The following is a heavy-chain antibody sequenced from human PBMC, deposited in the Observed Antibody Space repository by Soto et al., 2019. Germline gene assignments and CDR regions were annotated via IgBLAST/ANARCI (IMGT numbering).Heavy chain of an antibody. CDR3: ARRYDYVWGSYRPRGWFDP. CDR2: IDPGDSET. CDR1: GYSFSINW. D-gene: IGHD3-16*02. J-gene: IGHJ5*02. V-gene: IGHV5-51*01. Sequence: GSSLNTSCKGFGYSFSINWIVWVRQMPGKGLEWMGMIDPGDSETNYNPSLKSRVTISVDTSKNQFSLKLSSVTAADTAVYYCARRYDYVWGSYRPRGWFDPWGQGTLVTVSS.